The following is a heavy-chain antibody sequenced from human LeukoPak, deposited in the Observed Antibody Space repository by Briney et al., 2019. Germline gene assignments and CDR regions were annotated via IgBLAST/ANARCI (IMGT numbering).Heavy chain of an antibody. Sequence: SETLSLTCTVSGGSISSYYWSWIRQPPGKGLEWIGYIYYSGSTNYNPSLKSRVTISVDTSKNQFSLKLSSVTAADTAVYYCARSQRYCSSTSCHFSFDYWGQGTLVTVSS. CDR1: GGSISSYY. CDR3: ARSQRYCSSTSCHFSFDY. V-gene: IGHV4-59*01. D-gene: IGHD2-2*01. J-gene: IGHJ4*02. CDR2: IYYSGST.